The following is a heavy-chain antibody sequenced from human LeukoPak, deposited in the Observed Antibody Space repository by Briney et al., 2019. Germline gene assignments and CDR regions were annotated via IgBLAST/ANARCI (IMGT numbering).Heavy chain of an antibody. J-gene: IGHJ6*03. CDR3: GGGPRHSSGWYPYFHMDV. Sequence: SVKVSCKASGCTFSNYAINWVRQAPGQGLEWMGGINPIFGTANNAQKFQGRVTITADKSTNKDYMELSSLPSEDTAVFYCGGGPRHSSGWYPYFHMDVGGKGTTVTVSS. CDR2: INPIFGTA. CDR1: GCTFSNYA. D-gene: IGHD6-19*01. V-gene: IGHV1-69*06.